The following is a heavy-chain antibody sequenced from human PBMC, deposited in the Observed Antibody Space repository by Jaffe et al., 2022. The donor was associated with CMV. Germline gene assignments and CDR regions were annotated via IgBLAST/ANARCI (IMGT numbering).Heavy chain of an antibody. CDR3: ARDHATGAAMVKGYYYYGMDV. CDR2: ISSSSSYI. D-gene: IGHD5-18*01. Sequence: EVQLVESGGGLVKPGGSLRLSCAASGFTFSSYSMNWVRQAPGKGLEWVSSISSSSSYIYYADSVKGRFTISRDNAKNSLYLQMNSLRAEDTAVYYCARDHATGAAMVKGYYYYGMDVWGQGTTVTVSS. V-gene: IGHV3-21*01. CDR1: GFTFSSYS. J-gene: IGHJ6*02.